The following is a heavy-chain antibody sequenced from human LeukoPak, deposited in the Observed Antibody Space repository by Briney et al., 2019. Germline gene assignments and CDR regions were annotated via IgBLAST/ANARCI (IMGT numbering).Heavy chain of an antibody. Sequence: PGGSLRLSCAASGFTFSNAWTSWVRQAPGKGLEWVGRIKSKTDGGTTDYAAPVKGRFTISRDDSKNTLYLQMNSLRAEDTAVYYCAREPAQLAPPDYWGQGTLVTVSS. J-gene: IGHJ4*02. CDR2: IKSKTDGGTT. CDR3: AREPAQLAPPDY. CDR1: GFTFSNAW. V-gene: IGHV3-15*01. D-gene: IGHD3-10*01.